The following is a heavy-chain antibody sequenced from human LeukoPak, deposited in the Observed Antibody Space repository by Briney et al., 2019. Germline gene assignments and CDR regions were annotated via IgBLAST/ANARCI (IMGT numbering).Heavy chain of an antibody. J-gene: IGHJ6*02. Sequence: GGSLRLSCAAPGLTFSDYYMSLIRQAPGKGLEWVSYISSSGSTIYHADSVKGRFTISRGNAKNSLYLQMNSLRAEDTAVYYCARDAVVQQQLDYYYGMDVWGQGTTITVSS. V-gene: IGHV3-11*01. CDR3: ARDAVVQQQLDYYYGMDV. CDR1: GLTFSDYY. CDR2: ISSSGSTI. D-gene: IGHD6-13*01.